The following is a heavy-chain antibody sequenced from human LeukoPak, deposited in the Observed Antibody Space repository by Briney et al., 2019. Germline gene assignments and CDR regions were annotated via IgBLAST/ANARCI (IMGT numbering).Heavy chain of an antibody. CDR3: AGTVVTPGYYYYYMDV. J-gene: IGHJ6*03. D-gene: IGHD4-23*01. V-gene: IGHV4-4*08. Sequence: PSETLSLTCTVSGGSISSYYWSWIRQPPGKGLEWIGRIYTSGSTNYNPSLKSRVTISVDTSKNQFSLKLSSVTAADTAVYYCAGTVVTPGYYYYYMDVWGKGTTVTVSS. CDR1: GGSISSYY. CDR2: IYTSGST.